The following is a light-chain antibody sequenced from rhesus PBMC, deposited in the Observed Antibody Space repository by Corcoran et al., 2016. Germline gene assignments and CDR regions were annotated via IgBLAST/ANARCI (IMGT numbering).Light chain of an antibody. J-gene: IGKJ2*01. CDR3: QQYNFSPYS. V-gene: IGKV1-22*01. Sequence: DIQMTQSPSSLSASVGDTVTITCRASQTIYSWLAWYQQKPGEAPTLLNYKSSKLQSGVPSRFSGRGSGTVFTLTISSLQSEDFASYYCQQYNFSPYSFGQGTEVEIK. CDR1: QTIYSW. CDR2: KSS.